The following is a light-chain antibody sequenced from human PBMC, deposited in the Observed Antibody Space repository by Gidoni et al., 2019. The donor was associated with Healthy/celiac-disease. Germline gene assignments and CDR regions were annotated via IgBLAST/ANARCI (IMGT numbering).Light chain of an antibody. CDR2: KAS. J-gene: IGKJ1*01. CDR3: QRYNSYSLWT. V-gene: IGKV1-5*03. CDR1: QSISSW. Sequence: DIQMTQSSSTLSASVGDRVTITCRASQSISSWLAWYQQKPGKAPKLLIYKASSLESGVPSRFSGSGSGTEFTLTISSLQPDDFATYCCQRYNSYSLWTFGQGTRVEIK.